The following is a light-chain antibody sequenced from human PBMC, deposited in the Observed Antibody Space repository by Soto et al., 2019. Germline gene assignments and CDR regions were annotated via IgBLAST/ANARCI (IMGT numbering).Light chain of an antibody. Sequence: IMMTQSPGILSMSPGERATLSCRTIQSINSHNLAWYQQKPGEPPRLLLYDAATRATGSPDRFCGSRSGTAFTLTISSLEAEESVVYYCHMYGTQPPNTFGQGTRLEIK. CDR1: QSINSHN. CDR3: HMYGTQPPNT. J-gene: IGKJ5*01. CDR2: DAA. V-gene: IGKV3-20*01.